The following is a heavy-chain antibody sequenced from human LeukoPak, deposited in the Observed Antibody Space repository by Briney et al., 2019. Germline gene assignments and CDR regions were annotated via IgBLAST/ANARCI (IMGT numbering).Heavy chain of an antibody. J-gene: IGHJ4*02. V-gene: IGHV3-66*01. CDR2: KYSGGST. CDR1: GFTFSSYA. CDR3: ARKHYYDSSGFFPPMDY. D-gene: IGHD3-22*01. Sequence: GGPLRLSCAASGFTFSSYAMRWVRQAPGKGLEWVAVKYSGGSTFYADSVKGRFTISRDNSKNTLYLQMNSLRAEDTAVYYCARKHYYDSSGFFPPMDYWGQGTLVTVSS.